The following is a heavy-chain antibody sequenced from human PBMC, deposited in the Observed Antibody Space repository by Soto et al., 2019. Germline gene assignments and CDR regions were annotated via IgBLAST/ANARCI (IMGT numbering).Heavy chain of an antibody. CDR3: ARGEGDIVVVPAAKSLFSDSWYDP. D-gene: IGHD2-2*01. V-gene: IGHV4-34*01. CDR2: INHSGST. CDR1: GGSFSGYY. J-gene: IGHJ5*02. Sequence: SETLSLTCAVYGGSFSGYYWSWIRQPPGKGLEWIGEINHSGSTNYNPSLKSRVTISVDTSKNQFSLKLSSVAAADTAVYYCARGEGDIVVVPAAKSLFSDSWYDPWGQGTLVTFS.